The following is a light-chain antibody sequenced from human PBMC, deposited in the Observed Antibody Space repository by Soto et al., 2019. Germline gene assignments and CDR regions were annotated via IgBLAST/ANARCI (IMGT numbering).Light chain of an antibody. J-gene: IGKJ4*01. Sequence: DTQMTQSPSTLSASVGDRVTITCRASQSISSWLAWYQQKPGKAPKLLFYKASTLQSGVPSSFSGRGYGTEFTLTIISLQPDDFATYYCQQYDSYPLTFGGGTKVEIK. V-gene: IGKV1-5*03. CDR3: QQYDSYPLT. CDR2: KAS. CDR1: QSISSW.